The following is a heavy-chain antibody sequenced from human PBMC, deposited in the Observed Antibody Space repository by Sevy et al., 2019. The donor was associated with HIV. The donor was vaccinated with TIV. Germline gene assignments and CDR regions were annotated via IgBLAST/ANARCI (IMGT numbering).Heavy chain of an antibody. J-gene: IGHJ4*02. D-gene: IGHD3-3*01. CDR1: GGSISSGGYY. CDR3: AREGAYDDTYY. V-gene: IGHV4-31*03. CDR2: IYYSGST. Sequence: SETLSLTCTVSGGSISSGGYYWSWIRQHPGKGLEWIGYIYYSGSTYYNPSLKSRVTISVDTSKNQFSLNLSSVTAADTVVYYCAREGAYDDTYYWGQGTLVTVSS.